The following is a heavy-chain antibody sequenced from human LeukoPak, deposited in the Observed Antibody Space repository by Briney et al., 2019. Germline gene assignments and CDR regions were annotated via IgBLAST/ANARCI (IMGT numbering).Heavy chain of an antibody. CDR3: AREGYCSGGSCYSGGHYYGMDV. V-gene: IGHV3-21*01. J-gene: IGHJ6*02. CDR1: GFTFSSYS. CDR2: ISSSSSYI. D-gene: IGHD2-15*01. Sequence: GGSLRLSCAASGFTFSSYSMNWVRQAPGKGLEWVSSISSSSSYIYYADSVKGRFTISRDNAKNSLYLQMNSLRAEDTAAYYCAREGYCSGGSCYSGGHYYGMDVWGQGTTVTVSS.